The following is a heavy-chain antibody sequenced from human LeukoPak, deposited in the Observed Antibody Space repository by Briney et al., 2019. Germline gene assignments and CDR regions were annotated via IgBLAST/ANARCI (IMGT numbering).Heavy chain of an antibody. J-gene: IGHJ6*02. CDR1: GDSFSSNSAA. CDR3: ARQYSSGWSSYYGLDV. D-gene: IGHD6-19*01. V-gene: IGHV6-1*01. Sequence: SQTLSLTCAISGDSFSSNSAAWNWIRQSPSRGLEWLGRTYYRSKWYNDYAVSVKSRITINPDTSKNQFSLQLNSVTPEDTAVYYCARQYSSGWSSYYGLDVWGQGTTVTVSS. CDR2: TYYRSKWYN.